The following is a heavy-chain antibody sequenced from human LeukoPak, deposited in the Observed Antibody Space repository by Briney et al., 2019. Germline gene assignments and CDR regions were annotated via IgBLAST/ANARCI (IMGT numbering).Heavy chain of an antibody. CDR1: GGSISSYY. CDR2: IYYSGST. Sequence: KPSETLSLTCTVSGGSISSYYWSWIRQPPGKGLEWIGYIYYSGSTNYNPSLKSRVTISVDTSKNQFSLKLSSVTAADTAVYYCARGPNYSSGYHHFDYWGQGTLVTVSS. CDR3: ARGPNYSSGYHHFDY. J-gene: IGHJ4*02. V-gene: IGHV4-59*01. D-gene: IGHD3-22*01.